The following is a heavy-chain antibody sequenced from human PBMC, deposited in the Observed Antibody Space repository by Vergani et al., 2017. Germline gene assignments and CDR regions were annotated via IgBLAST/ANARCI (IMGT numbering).Heavy chain of an antibody. Sequence: QVQLQESGPGLVKPSETLSLTCTVSGGSISSYYWSWIRQPPGKGLEWIGYIYYSGSTNYNPSLKSRVTISVDTSKNQFSLKLSSVTAADTAVYYCAGWSDQLGVFDYWGQGTLVTVSS. V-gene: IGHV4-59*01. CDR1: GGSISSYY. CDR3: AGWSDQLGVFDY. J-gene: IGHJ4*02. D-gene: IGHD2-2*01. CDR2: IYYSGST.